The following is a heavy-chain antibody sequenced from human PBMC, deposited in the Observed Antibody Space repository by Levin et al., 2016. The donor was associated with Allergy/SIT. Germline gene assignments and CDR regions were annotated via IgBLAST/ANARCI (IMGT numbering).Heavy chain of an antibody. J-gene: IGHJ4*02. V-gene: IGHV4-59*01. CDR3: ARDEKGFDY. Sequence: GSLRLSCAASGFTFSNAWMSWVRQAPGKGLEWIGYIYYSGSTNYNPSLKSRVTISVDTSKNQFSLKLSSVTAADTAVYYCARDEKGFDYWGQGTLVTVSS. CDR2: IYYSGST. CDR1: GFTFSNAW.